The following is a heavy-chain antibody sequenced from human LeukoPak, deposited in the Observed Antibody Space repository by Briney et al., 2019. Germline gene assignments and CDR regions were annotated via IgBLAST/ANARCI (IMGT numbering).Heavy chain of an antibody. V-gene: IGHV5-51*01. D-gene: IGHD2-15*01. J-gene: IGHJ4*02. CDR3: ARRGYCSGDRCYAHDY. Sequence: GESLKISCQGSGYTFSNYWIGWVRQMPGKGLEWMGIIYPGDSDTRYSPSFQGQVTISADKSINTAYLQWSSLKASDTAMYYCARRGYCSGDRCYAHDYWGQGTLVTVSS. CDR1: GYTFSNYW. CDR2: IYPGDSDT.